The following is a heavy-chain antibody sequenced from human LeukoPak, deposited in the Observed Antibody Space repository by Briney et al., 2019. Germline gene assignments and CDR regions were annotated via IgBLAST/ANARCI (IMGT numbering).Heavy chain of an antibody. D-gene: IGHD3-10*01. J-gene: IGHJ4*02. V-gene: IGHV1-69*13. Sequence: GASVKVSCKASGGTFSSYAISWVRQAPGQGLEWMGGIIPIFGTANYAQKFQGRVTITADESTSTAYMELSSLRSEDTAVYYCARQNRGVTWTDYWGQGTLVTVSS. CDR3: ARQNRGVTWTDY. CDR1: GGTFSSYA. CDR2: IIPIFGTA.